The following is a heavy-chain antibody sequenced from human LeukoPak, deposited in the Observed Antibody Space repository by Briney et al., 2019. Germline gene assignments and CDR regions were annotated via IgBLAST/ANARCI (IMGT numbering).Heavy chain of an antibody. CDR2: MNPNSGNT. V-gene: IGHV1-8*01. D-gene: IGHD2-15*01. CDR3: ARVCSGGSCYSWSRPIDY. Sequence: ASVKVSCKASGYTFTSYDINWVRQATGQGREWMGWMNPNSGNTGYAQKFQGRVTMTRNTSISTAYMELSSLRSEDTAVYYCARVCSGGSCYSWSRPIDYWGQGTLVTVSS. J-gene: IGHJ4*02. CDR1: GYTFTSYD.